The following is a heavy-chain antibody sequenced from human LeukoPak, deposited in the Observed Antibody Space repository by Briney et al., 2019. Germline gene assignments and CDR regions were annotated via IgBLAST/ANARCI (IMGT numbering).Heavy chain of an antibody. D-gene: IGHD1-26*01. CDR1: GGSLSSGSYY. Sequence: PSETLSLTCTVPGGSLSSGSYYWSWIRQPAGEGLGWLGRIYTSGSTNYNPPLKSRVTIPVDTPKNQFSLKLSSGNAADTAVYYGARVITWDDVFDIWGQGTTVTVSS. V-gene: IGHV4-61*02. J-gene: IGHJ3*02. CDR3: ARVITWDDVFDI. CDR2: IYTSGST.